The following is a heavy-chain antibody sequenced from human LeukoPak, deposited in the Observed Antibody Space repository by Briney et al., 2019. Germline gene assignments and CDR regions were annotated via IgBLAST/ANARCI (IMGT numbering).Heavy chain of an antibody. Sequence: PSKTLSLTCTVSGGSISSYYWSWIRQPPGKGLEWIGYIYTSGSTNYNPSLKSRVTISVDTSKNQFSLKLSSVTAADTAVYYCARHSRGYCSSTSCYWLSYFDYWGQGTLVTVSS. CDR3: ARHSRGYCSSTSCYWLSYFDY. V-gene: IGHV4-4*09. D-gene: IGHD2-2*01. J-gene: IGHJ4*02. CDR1: GGSISSYY. CDR2: IYTSGST.